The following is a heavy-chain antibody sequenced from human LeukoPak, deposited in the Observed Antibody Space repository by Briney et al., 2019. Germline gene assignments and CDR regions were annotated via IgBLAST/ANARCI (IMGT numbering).Heavy chain of an antibody. CDR1: GYTFTGYY. J-gene: IGHJ4*02. Sequence: ASVKVSCKASGYTFTGYYMHWVRQAPGQGLEWLGWINPNSGGTNYAQKFQVRVTMTRDTSISTAYMELSRLRSDDTAVYYCARIGYYGSAPDYWGQGTLVTVSS. CDR3: ARIGYYGSAPDY. D-gene: IGHD3-10*01. V-gene: IGHV1-2*02. CDR2: INPNSGGT.